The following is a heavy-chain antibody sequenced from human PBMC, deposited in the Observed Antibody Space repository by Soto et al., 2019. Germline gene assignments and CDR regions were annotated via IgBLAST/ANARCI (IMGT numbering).Heavy chain of an antibody. J-gene: IGHJ6*03. Sequence: SETLSLTCVVYGGSFSGYYWSWIRQLPGEGLEWVGETNHSGSTNYNPSLKSRVSISVDTSKNQFSLRLSSVTAADTAVFYCARRYYYYMDVWGKGTTVTVSS. CDR1: GGSFSGYY. CDR2: TNHSGST. CDR3: ARRYYYYMDV. V-gene: IGHV4-34*01.